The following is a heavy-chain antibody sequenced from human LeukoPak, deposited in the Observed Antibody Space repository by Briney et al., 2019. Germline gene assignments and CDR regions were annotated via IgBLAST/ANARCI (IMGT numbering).Heavy chain of an antibody. CDR1: GFSFNKAW. D-gene: IGHD6-19*01. CDR3: AKVNRQWRGEYFDY. CDR2: IRYDGSNK. V-gene: IGHV3-30*02. J-gene: IGHJ4*02. Sequence: PGGSLTLSCAASGFSFNKAWMIWVRQAPGKGLEWVAFIRYDGSNKYYADSMKGRFTISRDNSKNTLYLQMNSLRAEDTAVYYCAKVNRQWRGEYFDYWGQGTLVTVSS.